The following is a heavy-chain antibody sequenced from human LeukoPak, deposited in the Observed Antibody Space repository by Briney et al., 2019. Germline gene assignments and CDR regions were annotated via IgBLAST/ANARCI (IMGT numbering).Heavy chain of an antibody. Sequence: PSETLSLTCNVSGYSISSGYYWGWIRQPPGQGLEWIGSIYYTGSTYYNPSLKSRVTISVDTPKNQFSLRLSSVTAADTALYYCARDLRYCTNGICYWDAFDIWGQGTMVTVSS. J-gene: IGHJ3*02. CDR2: IYYTGST. CDR1: GYSISSGYY. D-gene: IGHD2-8*01. CDR3: ARDLRYCTNGICYWDAFDI. V-gene: IGHV4-38-2*02.